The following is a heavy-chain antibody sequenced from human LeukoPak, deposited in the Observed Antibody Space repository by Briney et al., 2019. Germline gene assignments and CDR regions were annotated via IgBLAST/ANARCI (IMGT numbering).Heavy chain of an antibody. CDR1: GYSFTSYW. CDR2: IYPDDSDT. D-gene: IGHD6-19*01. Sequence: GKSLKISCMGSGYSFTSYWIGWVRQMPGKGLDWMGIIYPDDSDTRYSPSFQGQVTISADKSISTAYLQWSSLKASDTAMYYCARQTSSGWSDYWGQGTLVTVSS. V-gene: IGHV5-51*01. J-gene: IGHJ4*02. CDR3: ARQTSSGWSDY.